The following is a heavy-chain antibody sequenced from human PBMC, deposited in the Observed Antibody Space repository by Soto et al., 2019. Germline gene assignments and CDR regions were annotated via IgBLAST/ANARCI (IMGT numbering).Heavy chain of an antibody. CDR3: AKEDCSSTSCYRVYYYYGMDV. CDR2: ISGSGGST. Sequence: PGGSLRLSCAASGFTFSSYAMSWVRQAPGKGLEWVSAISGSGGSTYYADSVKGRFTISRDNSKNTLYLQMNSLRAEDTAAYYCAKEDCSSTSCYRVYYYYGMDVWGQGTTVTVSS. D-gene: IGHD2-2*01. CDR1: GFTFSSYA. V-gene: IGHV3-23*01. J-gene: IGHJ6*02.